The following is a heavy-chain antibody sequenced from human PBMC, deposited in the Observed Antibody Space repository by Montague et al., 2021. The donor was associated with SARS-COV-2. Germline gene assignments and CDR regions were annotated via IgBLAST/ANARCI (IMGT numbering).Heavy chain of an antibody. Sequence: SLRLSCAASGFTFSSYAMSWVHQAPGKGLEWVSEITGSGGTTYYADSVKGRFTISRDNSKYTLFLQMRSLRAEDTAIYYCAKHRTGTTPFDYWGQGTLVTVSS. J-gene: IGHJ4*02. CDR2: ITGSGGTT. V-gene: IGHV3-23*01. CDR1: GFTFSSYA. CDR3: AKHRTGTTPFDY. D-gene: IGHD1-7*01.